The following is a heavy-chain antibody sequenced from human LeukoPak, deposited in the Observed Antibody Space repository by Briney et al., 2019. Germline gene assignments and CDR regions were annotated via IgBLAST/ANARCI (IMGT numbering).Heavy chain of an antibody. CDR3: AKDPAHYGSGELINWFDP. J-gene: IGHJ5*02. CDR1: GFTFSSYA. CDR2: ISGSGGST. V-gene: IGHV3-23*01. Sequence: GGSLRLSCAASGFTFSSYAMSWVRQAPGKGLEWVSAISGSGGSTYYADSVKGRFTIPRDNSKNTLYLQMNSLRAEDTAVYYCAKDPAHYGSGELINWFDPWGQGTLVTVSS. D-gene: IGHD3-10*01.